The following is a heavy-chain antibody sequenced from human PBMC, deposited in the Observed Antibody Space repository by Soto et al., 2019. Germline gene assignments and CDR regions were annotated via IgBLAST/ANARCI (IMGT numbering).Heavy chain of an antibody. D-gene: IGHD6-13*01. V-gene: IGHV4-34*01. CDR1: GGSFGAFS. CDR3: ARERRVVGGYSSSWYDYFDS. Sequence: PAETLAPTCSLQGGSFGAFSWSWIRQPPGKGQDWIGEINQSGSTNYNPSLESRVTISLATSKKEFSLKRSCVTGADTAVYYCARERRVVGGYSSSWYDYFDSWGQGTLVTVS. J-gene: IGHJ4*02. CDR2: INQSGST.